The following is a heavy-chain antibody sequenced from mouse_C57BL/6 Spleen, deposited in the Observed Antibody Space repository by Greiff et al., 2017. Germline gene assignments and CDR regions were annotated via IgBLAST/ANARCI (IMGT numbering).Heavy chain of an antibody. V-gene: IGHV14-3*01. CDR1: GFNIKNTY. CDR3: AILYYSNYVGFAY. Sequence: VHVKQSVAELVRPGASVKLSCTASGFNIKNTYMHWVKQRPEQGLEWIGRIDPANGNTKYAPKFQGKATITADTSSNTAYLQLSSLTSEDTAIYYCAILYYSNYVGFAYWGQGTLVTVSA. D-gene: IGHD2-5*01. CDR2: IDPANGNT. J-gene: IGHJ3*01.